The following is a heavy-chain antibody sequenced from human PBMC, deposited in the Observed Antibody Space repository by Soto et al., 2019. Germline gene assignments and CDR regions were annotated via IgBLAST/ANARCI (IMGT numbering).Heavy chain of an antibody. Sequence: EVQLVESGGGLVQPGESLRLSCAASGFTFNSYWMYWVRQAPGKGLAFVSRIKGDGSATTYADSVKGRFTISRDNAKNKLYLQMNSLRAEDTAVYHCARVRRPETAYSALDYWGQGTLVAVSS. D-gene: IGHD6-13*01. CDR3: ARVRRPETAYSALDY. CDR1: GFTFNSYW. J-gene: IGHJ4*02. CDR2: IKGDGSAT. V-gene: IGHV3-74*01.